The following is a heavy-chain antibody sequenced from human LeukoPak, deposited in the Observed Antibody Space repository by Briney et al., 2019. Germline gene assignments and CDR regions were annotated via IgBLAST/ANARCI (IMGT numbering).Heavy chain of an antibody. Sequence: SETLSLTCTVSGGSIRSSTYYWGWIRQPPGKGLEWIGNIYYSGSAYYNPSLKSRVTISVNTSKNQFSLKLSSVTAADTAVYYCARLWFGEFYYFDYWGQGTLVTVSS. D-gene: IGHD3-10*01. J-gene: IGHJ4*02. CDR3: ARLWFGEFYYFDY. CDR1: GGSIRSSTYY. CDR2: IYYSGSA. V-gene: IGHV4-39*01.